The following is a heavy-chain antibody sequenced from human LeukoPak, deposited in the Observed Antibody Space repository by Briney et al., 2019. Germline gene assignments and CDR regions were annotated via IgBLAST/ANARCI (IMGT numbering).Heavy chain of an antibody. CDR2: MWYDGSNK. J-gene: IGHJ4*02. CDR3: AGARRGYSYGHLDY. D-gene: IGHD5-18*01. Sequence: GRPLRLSCAASGFTFSSYGMHWVRQAPGKGLEWVEVMWYDGSNKYYAYSVKGRFTISRDTSKNTLYLQMNSLRAGDTAVYYCAGARRGYSYGHLDYWGQGTLVTVSS. CDR1: GFTFSSYG. V-gene: IGHV3-33*01.